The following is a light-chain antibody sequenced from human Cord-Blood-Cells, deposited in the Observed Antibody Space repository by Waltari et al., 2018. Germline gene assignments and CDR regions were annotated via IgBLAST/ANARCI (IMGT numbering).Light chain of an antibody. CDR1: QSVSSN. CDR2: GAS. Sequence: EIVMTQSPAHLSVSPGERATLSCRASQSVSSNLAWYQQKPCQAPRLLIYGASTRATGIPARFSGSGSGTEFTLTISSLQSEDFAVYYCQQYNNGLTFGGGTKVEIK. CDR3: QQYNNGLT. J-gene: IGKJ4*01. V-gene: IGKV3-15*01.